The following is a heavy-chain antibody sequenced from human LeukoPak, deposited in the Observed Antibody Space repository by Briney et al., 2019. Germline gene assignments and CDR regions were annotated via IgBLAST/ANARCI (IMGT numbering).Heavy chain of an antibody. CDR3: ARRAGAYSHPYDY. D-gene: IGHD4/OR15-4a*01. J-gene: IGHJ4*02. V-gene: IGHV3-74*03. CDR2: INGDGSIT. CDR1: GFIFSDYW. Sequence: GGSLRLSCAASGFIFSDYWMHWVRQAPGKGLVWVSRINGDGSITTYADSEKGRFTISRDNSKNTLYLQMNSLRAEDTAVYYCARRAGAYSHPYDYWGQGTLVTVSS.